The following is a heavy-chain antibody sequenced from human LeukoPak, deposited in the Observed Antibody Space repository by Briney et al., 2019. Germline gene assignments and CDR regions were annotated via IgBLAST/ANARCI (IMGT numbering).Heavy chain of an antibody. J-gene: IGHJ4*02. V-gene: IGHV3-48*02. CDR1: GFTFRTHS. D-gene: IGHD6-6*01. Sequence: GGSLRPSCAASGFTFRTHSMRWVRQAPGKGLEWDSSISSSSTLIYQADSVKGRFTISRDNAKNSLYLQMHSLRDEDTAVYYCARGRPGYLDSWGQGTLV. CDR2: ISSSSTLI. CDR3: ARGRPGYLDS.